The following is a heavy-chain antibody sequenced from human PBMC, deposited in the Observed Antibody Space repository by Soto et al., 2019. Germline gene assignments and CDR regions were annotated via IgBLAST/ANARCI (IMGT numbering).Heavy chain of an antibody. CDR2: IYYSGST. V-gene: IGHV4-61*01. D-gene: IGHD5-12*01. Sequence: SETLSLTCTVSGGSVSSVSYYWSWIRQPPGKGLEWIGCIYYSGSTNYSPSLKSRVTISGDTSKNQFSLKLISLTAGARAVYYCAREHRDGYNWYFDYWRQGTLVTVSS. CDR1: GGSVSSVSYY. CDR3: AREHRDGYNWYFDY. J-gene: IGHJ4*02.